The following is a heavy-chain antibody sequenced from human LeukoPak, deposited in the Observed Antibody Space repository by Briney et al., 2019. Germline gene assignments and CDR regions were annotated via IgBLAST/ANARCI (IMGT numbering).Heavy chain of an antibody. V-gene: IGHV4-61*02. D-gene: IGHD3-10*01. J-gene: IGHJ5*01. CDR3: ATDGMVRGPDAWFDS. CDR2: IYSRGST. CDR1: GASISSGRYY. Sequence: SETLSLTCNVSGASISSGRYYWSWIRQPAGKGLEWIWRIYSRGSTNYSPSLKSRVTMSVDTSKNQFSLKLNSVTAADTAVYYCATDGMVRGPDAWFDSWGQGTLVTVSS.